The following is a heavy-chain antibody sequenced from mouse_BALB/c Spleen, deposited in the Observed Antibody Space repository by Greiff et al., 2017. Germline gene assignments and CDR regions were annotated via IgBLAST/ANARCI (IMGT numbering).Heavy chain of an antibody. V-gene: IGHV5-12-2*01. CDR2: ISNGGGST. J-gene: IGHJ4*01. Sequence: EVQGVESGGGLVQPGGSLKLSCAASGFTFSSYTMSWVRQTPEKRLEWVAYISNGGGSTYYPDTVKGRFTISRDNAKNTLYLQMSSLKSEDTAMYYCARHGTTVVAPYAMDYWGQGTSVTVSS. CDR3: ARHGTTVVAPYAMDY. CDR1: GFTFSSYT. D-gene: IGHD1-1*01.